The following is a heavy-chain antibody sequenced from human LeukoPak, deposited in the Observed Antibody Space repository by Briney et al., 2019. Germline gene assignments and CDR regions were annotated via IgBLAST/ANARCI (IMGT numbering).Heavy chain of an antibody. V-gene: IGHV4-4*07. Sequence: PSETLSLTCTVSGGSISSYYWSWLRQPAGKGLEWIGRIYTSGSTNYNPSLKSRVTMSVDTSKNQFSLKLSSVTAADTAVYYCASIIAAAGNGFDYWGQGTLVTVSS. CDR1: GGSISSYY. CDR3: ASIIAAAGNGFDY. J-gene: IGHJ4*02. CDR2: IYTSGST. D-gene: IGHD6-13*01.